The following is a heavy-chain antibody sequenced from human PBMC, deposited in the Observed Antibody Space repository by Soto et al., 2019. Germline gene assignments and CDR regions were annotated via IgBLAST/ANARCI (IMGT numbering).Heavy chain of an antibody. CDR3: ARLMGTGFDV. V-gene: IGHV3-72*01. J-gene: IGHJ4*02. Sequence: GGSLRLSCAASGFTFSDHHMDWVRQAPGKGLEWVGRARNKDNSYTTAYAASVKGRFTLSIHDSTNSLSLEMNSLKTEDTAVYFCARLMGTGFDVWGQGTLVTVSS. D-gene: IGHD2-8*01. CDR2: ARNKDNSYTT. CDR1: GFTFSDHH.